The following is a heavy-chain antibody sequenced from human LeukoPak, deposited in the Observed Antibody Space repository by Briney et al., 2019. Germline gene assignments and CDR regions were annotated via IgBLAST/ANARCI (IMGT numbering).Heavy chain of an antibody. CDR1: GFTFSSYS. J-gene: IGHJ6*03. CDR3: ARDITMPPYYYYYMDV. CDR2: ISSSSSTI. Sequence: GGSLRLSCAASGFTFSSYSMNWVRQAPGKGREWVSYISSSSSTIYYADSVKGRFTISRDNAKNSLYLQMNSLRAEDTAVYYCARDITMPPYYYYYMDVWGKGTTVTVSS. D-gene: IGHD3-3*01. V-gene: IGHV3-48*01.